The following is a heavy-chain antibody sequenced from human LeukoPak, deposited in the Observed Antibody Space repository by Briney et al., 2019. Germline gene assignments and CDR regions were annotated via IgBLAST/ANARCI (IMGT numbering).Heavy chain of an antibody. CDR1: GGSISSGGYS. D-gene: IGHD3-3*01. CDR2: IYHSGST. Sequence: SETLSLTCAVSGGSISSGGYSWSWIRQPPGKGLEWIGYIYHSGSTYYSPSLKSRVTISVDRSKNQFSLKLSSVTAADTAVYYCASFYRNYDFWSGYSAAEYFQHWGQGTLVTVSS. V-gene: IGHV4-30-2*01. CDR3: ASFYRNYDFWSGYSAAEYFQH. J-gene: IGHJ1*01.